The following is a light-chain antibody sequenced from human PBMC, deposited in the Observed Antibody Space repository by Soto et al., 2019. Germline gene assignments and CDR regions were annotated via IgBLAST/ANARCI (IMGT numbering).Light chain of an antibody. J-gene: IGLJ1*01. CDR2: DDD. CDR1: SSNIGRNS. CDR3: GSWDSSLSAYV. V-gene: IGLV1-51*01. Sequence: QSVLTQAPSVSGTPGQRVTITCSGSSSNIGRNSVSWYQQLPGTAPKLLIYDDDKRPSGIPDRFSGSKSGTSATLGITGFQTGDEADYYCGSWDSSLSAYVFGTGTKV.